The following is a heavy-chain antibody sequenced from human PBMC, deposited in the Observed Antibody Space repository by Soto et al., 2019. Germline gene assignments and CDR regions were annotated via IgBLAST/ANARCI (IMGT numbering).Heavy chain of an antibody. V-gene: IGHV3-23*01. J-gene: IGHJ4*02. Sequence: EVQLLESGGGLVQPGGSLRLSCAASGFTFTTYAMSWVRQAPGKGLEWVSGVTDSGGKTYYADSVKGRFTISRDNSKNTLYLQMNSLRAEGTAVYYCAKGFIVAATTPEFDYWGQGTLVTVSS. CDR2: VTDSGGKT. CDR1: GFTFTTYA. CDR3: AKGFIVAATTPEFDY. D-gene: IGHD1-26*01.